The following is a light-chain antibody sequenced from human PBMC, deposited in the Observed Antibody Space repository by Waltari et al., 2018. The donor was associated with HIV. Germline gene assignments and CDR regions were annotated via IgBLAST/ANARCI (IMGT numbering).Light chain of an antibody. CDR3: AVWDDSLSGWV. J-gene: IGLJ3*02. Sequence: QSVLTQPPSASGTPGQRVTIPCSGSSPNIRSKYVYWFQQVPGTAPNLLIYRNDQRPSGVPDRFSGSKSGTSASLAISGLRSEDEADYYCAVWDDSLSGWVFGGGTKLTVL. CDR2: RND. V-gene: IGLV1-47*01. CDR1: SPNIRSKY.